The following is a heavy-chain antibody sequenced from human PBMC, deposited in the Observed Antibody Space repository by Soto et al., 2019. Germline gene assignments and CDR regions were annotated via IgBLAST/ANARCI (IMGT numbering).Heavy chain of an antibody. CDR3: ARVSSGWYDAFDI. CDR1: GFTFSSYG. Sequence: QVQLVESGGGVVQPGRSLRLSCAASGFTFSSYGMHWVRQAPGKGLEWVAVIWYDGSNKYYADSVKGRFTISRDNSKNTLYLQMSSLRAEDTAVYYCARVSSGWYDAFDIWGQGTMVTVSS. CDR2: IWYDGSNK. V-gene: IGHV3-33*01. D-gene: IGHD6-19*01. J-gene: IGHJ3*02.